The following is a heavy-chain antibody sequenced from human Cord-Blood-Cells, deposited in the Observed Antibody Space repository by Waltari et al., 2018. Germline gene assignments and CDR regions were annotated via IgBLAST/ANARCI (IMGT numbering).Heavy chain of an antibody. CDR3: ARESWNYDY. CDR1: GGSVSSGSYY. V-gene: IGHV4-61*01. Sequence: QVQLQESGPGLVKPSETLSLTCTVSGGSVSSGSYYWSWIRQPPGKGLEWIGYIYYSGSTNYNPSLKSRVTISVDTSKNQFSLKLSSVTAADTAVYYCARESWNYDYWGQGTLVTVSS. D-gene: IGHD1-7*01. J-gene: IGHJ4*02. CDR2: IYYSGST.